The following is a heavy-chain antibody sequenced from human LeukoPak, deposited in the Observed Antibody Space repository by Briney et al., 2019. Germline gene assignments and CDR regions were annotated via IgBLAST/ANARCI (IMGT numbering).Heavy chain of an antibody. CDR1: GFTFSSYA. CDR3: ARDELWFGESFPFDY. Sequence: QTGGSLRLSCAASGFTFSSYAMSWVRQAPGKGLEWVSAISGSGGSTYYADSVKGRFTISRDNAKNSLYLQMNSLRAEDTAVYYCARDELWFGESFPFDYWGQGTLVTVSS. D-gene: IGHD3-10*01. J-gene: IGHJ4*02. V-gene: IGHV3-23*01. CDR2: ISGSGGST.